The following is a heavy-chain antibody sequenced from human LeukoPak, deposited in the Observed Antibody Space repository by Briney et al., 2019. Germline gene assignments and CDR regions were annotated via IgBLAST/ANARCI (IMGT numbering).Heavy chain of an antibody. CDR1: GFSFSDAA. CDR3: TRHLIDY. V-gene: IGHV3-73*01. CDR2: ARSRASDYAT. Sequence: GGSLRLSCAASGFSFSDAAIPWVRQASGKGLEWVGRARSRASDYATAYAASVKGRFTISRDESKNTAYLQMNSLRTEDTAVYYCTRHLIDYWGQGTLVTVSS. J-gene: IGHJ4*02.